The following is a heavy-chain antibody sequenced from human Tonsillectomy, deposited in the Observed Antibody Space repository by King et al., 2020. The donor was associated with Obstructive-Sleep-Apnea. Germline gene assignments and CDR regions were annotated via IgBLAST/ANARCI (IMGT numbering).Heavy chain of an antibody. CDR3: CRGGKEVFDI. V-gene: IGHV3-30*02. Sequence: VQLVESGGGVVQPGGSLRLSCAASGFTFSSYGMHWVRQAPGKGLEWVALIRFDGSNKYYADSVKGRLTISRDNSKNTLYLQMNSLRAEDTAVYYCCRGGKEVFDIWGQGTMVTVSS. J-gene: IGHJ3*02. D-gene: IGHD2-15*01. CDR2: IRFDGSNK. CDR1: GFTFSSYG.